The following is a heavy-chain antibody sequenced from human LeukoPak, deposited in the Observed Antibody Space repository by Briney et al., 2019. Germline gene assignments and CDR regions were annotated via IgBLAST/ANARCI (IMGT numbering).Heavy chain of an antibody. CDR1: GFTFNIAW. CDR2: IKSKTDGGTT. CDR3: ASEGSSWYEGYYYMDV. D-gene: IGHD6-13*01. J-gene: IGHJ6*03. V-gene: IGHV3-15*01. Sequence: GGSLRLSCAASGFTFNIAWMSWVRQAPGKGLEWGGRIKSKTDGGTTDYAAPVKGRFSISRDDSKNTVDLHINSLKPQDTGVYHCASEGSSWYEGYYYMDVWGKGTTVTVSS.